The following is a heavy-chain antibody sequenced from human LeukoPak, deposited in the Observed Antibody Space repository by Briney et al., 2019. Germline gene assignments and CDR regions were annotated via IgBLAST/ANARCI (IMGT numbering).Heavy chain of an antibody. D-gene: IGHD3-16*01. CDR1: GGTFNNYA. Sequence: SVKVSCKASGGTFNNYAINWVRQAPGQGLEWMGRIIPKFGVQDYAQKFQGGVTITADKSTSTAYMELSSLRSEDTAVFYCATEWVGDYNPLEVWGQGTVVTVSS. J-gene: IGHJ3*01. CDR3: ATEWVGDYNPLEV. CDR2: IIPKFGVQ. V-gene: IGHV1-69*04.